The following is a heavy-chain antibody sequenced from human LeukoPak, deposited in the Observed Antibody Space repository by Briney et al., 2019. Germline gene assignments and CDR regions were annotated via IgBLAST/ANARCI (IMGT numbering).Heavy chain of an antibody. J-gene: IGHJ4*02. D-gene: IGHD3-16*01. CDR2: INNDGRST. V-gene: IGHV3-74*01. Sequence: PGGSLRLSCAASGFTFSSYWMHWVRQAPGKGLVGVSRINNDGRSTNYADSEKGRFTISRDNAKNTLYLQMNSLRAEDTAVYYCARVRWGGLYYFDYWGQGTLVTVSS. CDR3: ARVRWGGLYYFDY. CDR1: GFTFSSYW.